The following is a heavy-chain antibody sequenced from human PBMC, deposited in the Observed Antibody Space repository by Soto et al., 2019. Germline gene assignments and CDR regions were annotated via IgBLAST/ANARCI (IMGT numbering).Heavy chain of an antibody. CDR2: IYHSGST. D-gene: IGHD4-17*01. CDR1: GGSISSSNW. Sequence: QVQLQESGPGLVKPSGTLSLTCAVSGGSISSSNWWSWVRQPPGKGLEWSGEIYHSGSTNYNPSLKRRFTISVDKSKNQFSLKLSSVTAADTAVYYCARDLPPRSTVTTDYWGQGTLVTVSS. V-gene: IGHV4-4*02. J-gene: IGHJ4*02. CDR3: ARDLPPRSTVTTDY.